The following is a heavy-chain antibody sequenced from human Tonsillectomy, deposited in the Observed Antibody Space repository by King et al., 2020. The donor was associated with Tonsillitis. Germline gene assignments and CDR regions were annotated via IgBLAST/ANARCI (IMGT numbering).Heavy chain of an antibody. V-gene: IGHV3-74*01. CDR1: GFTFSNYW. CDR3: ARGSIVVRVYDVETRLDWFDP. Sequence: VQLVESGGGLVQPGGSLRLSCAVSGFTFSNYWMHWVRQAPGKGLVWVSRINSDGSSASYADSVKGRFTISRDNAKNTLYLQMNGLRAEDTAVYYCARGSIVVRVYDVETRLDWFDPWGQGTLVTVSS. J-gene: IGHJ5*02. CDR2: INSDGSSA. D-gene: IGHD2-8*01.